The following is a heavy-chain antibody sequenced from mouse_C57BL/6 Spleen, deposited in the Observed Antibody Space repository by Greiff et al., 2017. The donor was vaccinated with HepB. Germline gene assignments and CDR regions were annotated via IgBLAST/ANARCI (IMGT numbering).Heavy chain of an antibody. Sequence: VQLQQSGAELVKPGASVKISCKASGYAFSSYWMNWVKQRPGKGLEWIGQIYPGDGDTNYNGKFKGKATLTADKSSSTAYMQLSSLTSEDSAVYFCARGITTVLAHWYFDVWGTGTTVTVSS. CDR1: GYAFSSYW. CDR2: IYPGDGDT. D-gene: IGHD1-1*01. J-gene: IGHJ1*03. CDR3: ARGITTVLAHWYFDV. V-gene: IGHV1-80*01.